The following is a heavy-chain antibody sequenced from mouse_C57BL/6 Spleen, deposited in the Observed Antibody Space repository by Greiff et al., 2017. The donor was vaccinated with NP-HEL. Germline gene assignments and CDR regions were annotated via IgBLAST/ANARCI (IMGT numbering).Heavy chain of an antibody. V-gene: IGHV1-61*01. J-gene: IGHJ3*01. D-gene: IGHD1-1*01. CDR2: IYPSDSET. Sequence: VQLQQPGAELVRPGSSVKLSCKASGYTFTSYWMDWVKQRPGQGLEWIGNIYPSDSETHYNQKFKDKATLTVDKSSSTAYMQLSSLTSEDSAVYYCAYGSSYVGFAYWGQGTLVTVSA. CDR3: AYGSSYVGFAY. CDR1: GYTFTSYW.